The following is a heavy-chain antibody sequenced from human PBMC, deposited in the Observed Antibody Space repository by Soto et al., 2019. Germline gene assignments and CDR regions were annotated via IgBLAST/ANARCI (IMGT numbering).Heavy chain of an antibody. CDR3: ARDVVTTVTTTPYFDY. Sequence: PGGSLRLSCAASGFTFSSYSMNWVRQAPGKGLEWVSSISSSSSYIYYADSVKGRFTISRDNAKNSLYLQMNSLRAEDTAVYYCARDVVTTVTTTPYFDYWGHGTLVTVSS. J-gene: IGHJ4*01. CDR2: ISSSSSYI. V-gene: IGHV3-21*01. D-gene: IGHD4-17*01. CDR1: GFTFSSYS.